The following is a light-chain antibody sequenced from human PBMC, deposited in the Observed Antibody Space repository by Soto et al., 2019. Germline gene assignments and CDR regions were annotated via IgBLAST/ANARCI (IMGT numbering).Light chain of an antibody. J-gene: IGKJ2*01. V-gene: IGKV3-15*01. CDR3: QHYHTWPP. Sequence: EIEMTQSPATLSVSPGETTTLSCRASQSVDSNVAWSQQKVGQAPRLLISGASSRATGIPARVTANRSGTEFTLSICGLLSVDLAKYDTQHYHTWPPFGQGPKVQIK. CDR1: QSVDSN. CDR2: GAS.